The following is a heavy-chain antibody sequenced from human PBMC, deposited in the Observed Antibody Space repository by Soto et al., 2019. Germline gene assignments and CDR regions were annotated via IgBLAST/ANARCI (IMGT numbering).Heavy chain of an antibody. CDR1: GGTFSSYT. D-gene: IGHD3-22*01. V-gene: IGHV1-69*02. CDR2: IIPILGIA. CDR3: SRVLGVYYDSSGYDY. Sequence: QVQLVQSGAEVKKPGSSVKVSCKASGGTFSSYTISWVRQAPGQGLEWMGRIIPILGIANYAQKFQGRVASXXDXSXXTAYVELSSLRSEDTAVYYCSRVLGVYYDSSGYDYWGQGTLVTVSS. J-gene: IGHJ4*02.